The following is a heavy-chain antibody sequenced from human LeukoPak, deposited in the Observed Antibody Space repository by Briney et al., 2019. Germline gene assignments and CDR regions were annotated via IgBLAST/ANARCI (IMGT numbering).Heavy chain of an antibody. Sequence: GASVTVSCTASGYTFTSYGISWVRQAPGRGLEWMGWISAYNGNTNYAQKLQGRVTMTTDTSTSTAYMELRSLRSDDTAVYYCARGTTGFSLRFDPWGQGTLVTVSS. V-gene: IGHV1-18*01. J-gene: IGHJ5*02. D-gene: IGHD1-1*01. CDR2: ISAYNGNT. CDR1: GYTFTSYG. CDR3: ARGTTGFSLRFDP.